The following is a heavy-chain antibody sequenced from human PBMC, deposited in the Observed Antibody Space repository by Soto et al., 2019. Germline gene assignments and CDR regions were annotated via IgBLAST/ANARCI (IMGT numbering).Heavy chain of an antibody. D-gene: IGHD4-17*01. CDR1: GGSISSSSYY. J-gene: IGHJ4*02. V-gene: IGHV4-39*01. Sequence: PSETLSLTCTVSGGSISSSSYYWGWIRQPPGKGLEWIGSIYYSGSTCYNPSLKSRVTISVDTSKNQFSLKLSSVTAADTAVYYCARHDYGGNYFDYWGQGTLVTVSS. CDR3: ARHDYGGNYFDY. CDR2: IYYSGST.